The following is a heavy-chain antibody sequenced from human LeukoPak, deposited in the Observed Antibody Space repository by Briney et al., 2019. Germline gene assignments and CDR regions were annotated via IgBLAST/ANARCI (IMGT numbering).Heavy chain of an antibody. Sequence: ASVKVSCKASGGTSSSYAISWVRQAPGQGLEWMGGIIPIFGTANYAQKFQGRVTITADESTSTAYMELSSLRSEDTAVYYCARGMATTAGFDYWGQGTLVTVSS. V-gene: IGHV1-69*13. CDR2: IIPIFGTA. D-gene: IGHD5-24*01. CDR1: GGTSSSYA. J-gene: IGHJ4*02. CDR3: ARGMATTAGFDY.